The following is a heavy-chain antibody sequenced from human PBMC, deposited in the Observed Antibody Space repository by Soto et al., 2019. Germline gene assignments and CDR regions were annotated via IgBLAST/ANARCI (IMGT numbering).Heavy chain of an antibody. J-gene: IGHJ6*02. V-gene: IGHV1-69*13. Sequence: GASVKVSCKASGGTFSSYAISWVRQAPGQGLEWMGGIIPIFGTANYAQKFRGRVTITADESTSTAYMELSSLRSEDTAVYYCARKDRGSSCYGMDVWGQGTTVTVSS. CDR1: GGTFSSYA. CDR2: IIPIFGTA. D-gene: IGHD6-6*01. CDR3: ARKDRGSSCYGMDV.